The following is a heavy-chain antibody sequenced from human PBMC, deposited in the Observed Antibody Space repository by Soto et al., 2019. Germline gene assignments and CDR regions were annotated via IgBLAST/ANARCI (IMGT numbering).Heavy chain of an antibody. CDR1: GLTFSSYW. V-gene: IGHV3-74*01. CDR3: ARVRYYGSGYYYYMDV. CDR2: INSDGSST. Sequence: GGSLRLSCAASGLTFSSYWMHWVRQAPGKGLVWVSRINSDGSSTTYADSVKGRFTISRDNAKNTLYLQMNSLRAEDTAVYYCARVRYYGSGYYYYMDVWGKGTTVTVSS. J-gene: IGHJ6*03. D-gene: IGHD3-10*01.